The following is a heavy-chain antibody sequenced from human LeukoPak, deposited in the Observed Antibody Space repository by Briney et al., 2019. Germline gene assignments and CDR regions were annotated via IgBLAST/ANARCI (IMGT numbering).Heavy chain of an antibody. J-gene: IGHJ5*02. CDR1: GGTFSSYA. Sequence: SVKVSCKASGGTFSSYAISWVRQAPGQGLEWMGGIIPIFGTANYAQKFQGRVTMTRDTSISTAYMELSRLRSDDTAVYYCARGPPGGSYPPPWGQGTLVTVSS. V-gene: IGHV1-69*05. D-gene: IGHD3-16*02. CDR3: ARGPPGGSYPPP. CDR2: IIPIFGTA.